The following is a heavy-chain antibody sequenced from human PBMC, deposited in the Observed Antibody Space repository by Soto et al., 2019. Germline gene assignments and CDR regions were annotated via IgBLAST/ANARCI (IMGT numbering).Heavy chain of an antibody. CDR2: IIPIFGTA. J-gene: IGHJ4*02. CDR1: GGTFSSYA. D-gene: IGHD6-6*01. V-gene: IGHV1-69*13. Sequence: SVKVSCKASGGTFSSYAISWVRQAPGQGLEWMGGIIPIFGTANYAQKFQGRVTITADASTSTAYMELSSLRSEDTAVYYCARDFQYSSSSTYDYWGQGTLVTVSS. CDR3: ARDFQYSSSSTYDY.